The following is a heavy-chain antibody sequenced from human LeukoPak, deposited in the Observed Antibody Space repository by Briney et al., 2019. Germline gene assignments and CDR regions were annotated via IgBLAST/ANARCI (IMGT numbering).Heavy chain of an antibody. CDR3: AKDVIGDRRVYIDH. CDR2: INPKTGGT. D-gene: IGHD3-16*02. J-gene: IGHJ4*02. V-gene: IGHV1-2*02. CDR1: GYTFTDYN. Sequence: ASVKLSCKTSGYTFTDYNIDWVRQAPGQGLAWMGLINPKTGGTEYAQKFQGRVTVTRDTSINTAYMELTSLKSDDTAVYYCAKDVIGDRRVYIDHWGRGTAVTVSS.